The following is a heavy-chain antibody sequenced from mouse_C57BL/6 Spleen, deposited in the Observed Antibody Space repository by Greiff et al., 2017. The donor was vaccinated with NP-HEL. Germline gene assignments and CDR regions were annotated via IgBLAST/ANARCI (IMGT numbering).Heavy chain of an antibody. CDR3: ARSRGLYDGYQYYFDY. J-gene: IGHJ2*01. CDR2: IDPSDSYT. D-gene: IGHD2-3*01. V-gene: IGHV1-59*01. CDR1: GYTFTSYW. Sequence: VQLQQPGAELVRPGTSVKLSCKASGYTFTSYWMHWVKQRPGQGLEWIGVIDPSDSYTNYNQKFKGKATLTVDTSSSTAYMQLSSLTSEDSAVYYCARSRGLYDGYQYYFDYWGQGTTLTVSS.